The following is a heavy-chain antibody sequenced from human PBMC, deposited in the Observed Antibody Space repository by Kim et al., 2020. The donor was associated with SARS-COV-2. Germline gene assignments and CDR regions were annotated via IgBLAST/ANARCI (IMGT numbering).Heavy chain of an antibody. CDR3: ASGYYYNYGMDV. Sequence: YYADSVKGPCTHARDNANNSLYLQMDGLRAEDSAVYYCASGYYYNYGMDVWGQGTTVTVSS. V-gene: IGHV3-11*04. J-gene: IGHJ6*02.